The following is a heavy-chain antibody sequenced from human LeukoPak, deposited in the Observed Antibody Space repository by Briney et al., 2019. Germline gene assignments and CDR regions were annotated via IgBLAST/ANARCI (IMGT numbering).Heavy chain of an antibody. V-gene: IGHV3-15*01. CDR2: ITSKGDGGTT. D-gene: IGHD3-10*01. CDR1: GFTFSGAW. CDR3: TTDWGSGKYIRAFDV. Sequence: GGSLRLSCAASGFTFSGAWLSWVRQAPGKGLEWVGRITSKGDGGTTDYAAPVKGRFTISRDDSKNTLYLQMNSLKTEDTAVYYCTTDWGSGKYIRAFDVWGQGTVVTVSS. J-gene: IGHJ3*01.